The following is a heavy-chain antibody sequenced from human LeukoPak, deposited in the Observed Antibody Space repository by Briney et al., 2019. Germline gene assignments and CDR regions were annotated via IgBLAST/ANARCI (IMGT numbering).Heavy chain of an antibody. CDR3: AKVQLVRGVTGPLNY. V-gene: IGHV3-30*02. D-gene: IGHD3-10*01. CDR2: IRYDGSNK. Sequence: GGSLRLSCAASGFTVSSNYMSWVRQAPGKGLEWVAFIRYDGSNKYYADSVKGRFTISRDNSKNTLYLQMNSLRAEDTAVYYCAKVQLVRGVTGPLNYWGQGTLVTVSS. J-gene: IGHJ4*02. CDR1: GFTVSSNY.